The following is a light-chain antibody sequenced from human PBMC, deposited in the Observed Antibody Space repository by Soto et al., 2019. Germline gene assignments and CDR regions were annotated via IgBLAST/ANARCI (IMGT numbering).Light chain of an antibody. CDR2: GAS. CDR3: QQYNDWPLT. CDR1: QSVSSN. J-gene: IGKJ4*01. Sequence: EVILTQSPVSLSLSPGERATLSCRASQSVSSNLAWYQQQPGQAPRLLIYGASSRATGVPARFSGSGSGTEFTLTISSLQSEDFAVYYCQQYNDWPLTFGGGTKVEIK. V-gene: IGKV3-15*01.